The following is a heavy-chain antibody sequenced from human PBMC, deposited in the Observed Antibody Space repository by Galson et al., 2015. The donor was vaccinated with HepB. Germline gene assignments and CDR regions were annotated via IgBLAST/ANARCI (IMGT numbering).Heavy chain of an antibody. D-gene: IGHD1-26*01. Sequence: SLRLSCAASGFTFGDFAMSWVRQAPGKGLEWVGSIRSKAYGGTTEYAASVKGRFTISRDDSKSLAYLQMNSLKTEDTAVYYCTRVKTPWEHYDFWGQGTLVTVSS. CDR3: TRVKTPWEHYDF. J-gene: IGHJ4*02. V-gene: IGHV3-49*04. CDR1: GFTFGDFA. CDR2: IRSKAYGGTT.